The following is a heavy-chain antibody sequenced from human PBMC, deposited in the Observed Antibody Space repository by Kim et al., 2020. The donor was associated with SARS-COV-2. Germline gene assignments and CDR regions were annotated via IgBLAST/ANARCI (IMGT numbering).Heavy chain of an antibody. D-gene: IGHD4-4*01. Sequence: YIPSLKIRVTLSVDTSQNRFSLKLSSVTAADTAVYYCARLTRRGLWYFDYWGQGTLVTVSS. V-gene: IGHV4-34*01. J-gene: IGHJ4*02. CDR3: ARLTRRGLWYFDY.